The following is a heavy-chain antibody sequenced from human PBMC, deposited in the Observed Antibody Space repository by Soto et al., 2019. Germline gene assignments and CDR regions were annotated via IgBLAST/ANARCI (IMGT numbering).Heavy chain of an antibody. CDR3: ARTSYDILTGRLDGFDK. J-gene: IGHJ3*02. V-gene: IGHV4-30-2*01. CDR1: GGSINYGGYS. CDR2: ISQDGKA. D-gene: IGHD3-9*01. Sequence: QLQLQESGSRLVRPSQTLPLTCAVSGGSINYGGYSWSWLRQPQGKGLEWIGCISQDGKASYNPSLRSRVIMSIDKSKNHCTRELKAVTAADTATYYCARTSYDILTGRLDGFDKLGQGTMVTVSS.